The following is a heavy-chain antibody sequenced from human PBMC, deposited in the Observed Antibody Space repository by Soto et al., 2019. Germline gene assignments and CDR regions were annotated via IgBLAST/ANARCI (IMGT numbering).Heavy chain of an antibody. Sequence: QVQLVESGGGVVQPGRSLRLSCAASGFTFSSYAKHWVRQAPGKGLEWVAVISYDGSNKYYADSVKGRFTISRDNSKNTLYLQMNSLRAEDTAVYYCARGTGYYPDYWGQGTLVTVSS. CDR3: ARGTGYYPDY. J-gene: IGHJ4*02. CDR2: ISYDGSNK. CDR1: GFTFSSYA. D-gene: IGHD3-22*01. V-gene: IGHV3-30-3*01.